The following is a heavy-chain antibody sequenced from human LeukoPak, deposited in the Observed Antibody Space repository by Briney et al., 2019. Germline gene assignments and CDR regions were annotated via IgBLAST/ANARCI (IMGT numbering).Heavy chain of an antibody. Sequence: XVRQAPGXXXEWVAFIRYDGSNKYYADSVKGRFTISRDNSKNTLYLQMNSLRAEDTAVYYCAKDRRYCSSTSCMAIDYWGQGTLVTVSS. CDR3: AKDRRYCSSTSCMAIDY. D-gene: IGHD2-2*01. CDR2: IRYDGSNK. V-gene: IGHV3-30*02. J-gene: IGHJ4*02.